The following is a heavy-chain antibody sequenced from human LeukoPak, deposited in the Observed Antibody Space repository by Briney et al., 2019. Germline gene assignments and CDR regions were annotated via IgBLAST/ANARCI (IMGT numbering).Heavy chain of an antibody. Sequence: SETLSLTCAVSGYSISSGYYWGWIRPPPGKGLEWIGRIYQSGSAYYNPSLKSRLTISVDTSKNQFSLKLRSVTAADTAVYYCARHEGYCSSNSCYRGWFDPWGQGTLVIVSS. CDR1: GYSISSGYY. V-gene: IGHV4-38-2*01. CDR2: IYQSGSA. J-gene: IGHJ5*02. D-gene: IGHD2-2*01. CDR3: ARHEGYCSSNSCYRGWFDP.